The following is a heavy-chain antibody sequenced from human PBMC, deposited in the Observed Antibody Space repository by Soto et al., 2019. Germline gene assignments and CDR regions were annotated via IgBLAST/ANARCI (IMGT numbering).Heavy chain of an antibody. J-gene: IGHJ4*02. CDR3: ARITTGSGSYYNYFDY. CDR2: INHSGST. Sequence: PSETLSLTCTVSGGSISSGGYYWSWIRQPPGKGLEWIGEINHSGSTNYNPSLKSRVTISVDTSKNQFSLKLSSVTAADTAVYYCARITTGSGSYYNYFDYWGQGTLVTVSS. D-gene: IGHD3-10*01. CDR1: GGSISSGGYY. V-gene: IGHV4-39*07.